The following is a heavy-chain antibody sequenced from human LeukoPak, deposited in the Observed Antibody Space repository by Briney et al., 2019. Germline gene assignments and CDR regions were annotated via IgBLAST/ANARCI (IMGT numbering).Heavy chain of an antibody. V-gene: IGHV3-30-3*01. CDR2: ISYDGSNK. Sequence: GGSLRLSCAASGFTFSSYAMHWVRQAPGKGLEWVAVISYDGSNKYYADSVKGRFTISRDNSKNTLYLQINSLRAEDTAVYYCARDRMYSSSWYFIDYWGQGTLVTVSS. J-gene: IGHJ4*02. D-gene: IGHD6-13*01. CDR3: ARDRMYSSSWYFIDY. CDR1: GFTFSSYA.